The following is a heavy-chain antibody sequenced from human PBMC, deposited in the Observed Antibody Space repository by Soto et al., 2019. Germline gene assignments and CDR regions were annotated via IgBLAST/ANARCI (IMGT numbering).Heavy chain of an antibody. V-gene: IGHV3-23*01. Sequence: GGSLRLSCAASGFTFRNYVLDWVRQAPGKGLEWVSAISGGGDSTYYADSVKGRFTISRDNSKNTLYLQMDSLRAEDTAIYYCATDHCTNGVCYSVNWFDPGGQGTLVTVSS. CDR1: GFTFRNYV. D-gene: IGHD2-8*01. J-gene: IGHJ5*02. CDR3: ATDHCTNGVCYSVNWFDP. CDR2: ISGGGDST.